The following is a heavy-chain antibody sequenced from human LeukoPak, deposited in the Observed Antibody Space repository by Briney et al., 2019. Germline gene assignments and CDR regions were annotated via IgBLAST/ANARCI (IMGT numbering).Heavy chain of an antibody. J-gene: IGHJ4*02. CDR2: IYYSGST. CDR1: GGSISSYY. Sequence: SETLSLTCTVSGGSISSYYWSWIRQPPGKGLEWIGYIYYSGSTNYNPSLKSRVTISVDTSKNQFSLKLNSVTAADTAVYYCVRGIRWELPQLDYWGQGTLVTVSS. CDR3: VRGIRWELPQLDY. V-gene: IGHV4-59*12. D-gene: IGHD1-26*01.